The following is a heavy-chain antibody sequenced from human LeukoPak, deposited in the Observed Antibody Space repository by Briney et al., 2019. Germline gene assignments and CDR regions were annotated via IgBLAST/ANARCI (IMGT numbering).Heavy chain of an antibody. V-gene: IGHV4-59*01. D-gene: IGHD4-11*01. CDR3: AREVYSDFDY. CDR1: GGSISSYY. J-gene: IGHJ4*02. CDR2: IYYSGST. Sequence: PSETLSLTCTVSGGSISSYYWSWIRQPPGKGLEWIGYIYYSGSTNYNPSLKSRVTISVDTSKNQFSLKLSSVTAADTAVYYCAREVYSDFDYWGQGTLVTVSS.